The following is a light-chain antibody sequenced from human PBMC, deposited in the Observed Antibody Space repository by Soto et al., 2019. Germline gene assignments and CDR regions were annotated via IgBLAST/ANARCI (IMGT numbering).Light chain of an antibody. CDR2: VGAGGIVG. V-gene: IGLV9-49*01. J-gene: IGLJ2*01. Sequence: QLVLTQPPSASASLGASVTLTCTLSSGYSDYKVDWFQQRPGKCPRFVMRVGAGGIVGFKGDGIPDRFSVLGSDLNRYLTIKNIQEEDESHYHCGSEHGSGSNFVILFGGGTQLTVL. CDR1: SGYSDYK. CDR3: GSEHGSGSNFVIL.